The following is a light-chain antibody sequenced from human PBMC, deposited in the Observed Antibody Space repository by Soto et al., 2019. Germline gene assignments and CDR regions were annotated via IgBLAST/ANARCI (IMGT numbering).Light chain of an antibody. J-gene: IGLJ3*02. V-gene: IGLV2-14*01. Sequence: QSALTQPASVSGSHGQSITISCTGTSSDVGGYNYVSWYQQHPGKAPKLMIYDVSNRPSGVSNRFSGSKSGNTASLTISGLQAEDEADYYCSSYTSSSTWVFGGGTQLTVL. CDR3: SSYTSSSTWV. CDR2: DVS. CDR1: SSDVGGYNY.